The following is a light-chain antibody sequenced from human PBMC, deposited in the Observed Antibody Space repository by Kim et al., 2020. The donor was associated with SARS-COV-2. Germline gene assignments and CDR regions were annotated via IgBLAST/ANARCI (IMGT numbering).Light chain of an antibody. Sequence: EIVMTQSPATLSVSPVEGVTLSCRASQSISTNLGWYQQKPGQAPRLIIYAASTRATGIPARFSGSGSGTEFTLTISSLQSEDFAVYCCQQYYDSPCTFGEGTKVDIK. CDR1: QSISTN. CDR3: QQYYDSPCT. V-gene: IGKV3-15*01. J-gene: IGKJ4*02. CDR2: AAS.